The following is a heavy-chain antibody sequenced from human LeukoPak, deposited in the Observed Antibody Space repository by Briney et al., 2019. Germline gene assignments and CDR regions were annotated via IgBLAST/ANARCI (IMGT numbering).Heavy chain of an antibody. CDR1: GGSISSYY. D-gene: IGHD4-17*01. CDR2: IYYSGST. Sequence: SETLSLTCTVSGGSISSYYWSWIRQPPGKGLEWIGYIYYSGSTNYNPSLKSRVTISVDTSKNQFSLKLSSVTAADTAVYYCARVDYGDFNYYYYGMHVWGQGTTVTVSS. J-gene: IGHJ6*02. CDR3: ARVDYGDFNYYYYGMHV. V-gene: IGHV4-59*01.